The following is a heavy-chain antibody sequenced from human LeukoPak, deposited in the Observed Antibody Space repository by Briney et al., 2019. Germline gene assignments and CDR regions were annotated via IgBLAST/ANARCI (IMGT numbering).Heavy chain of an antibody. V-gene: IGHV3-21*01. CDR3: ARDMDYRPIGNYYYGY. D-gene: IGHD1-7*01. Sequence: GGSLRLSCAASGFTFSRYSVNWVRQAPGKGLEWVSCITGSSDYIFYADSVRGRFTISRDNAKNSLFLQMNSLRAEDTAVYYCARDMDYRPIGNYYYGYWGQGTLVTVSS. CDR1: GFTFSRYS. J-gene: IGHJ4*02. CDR2: ITGSSDYI.